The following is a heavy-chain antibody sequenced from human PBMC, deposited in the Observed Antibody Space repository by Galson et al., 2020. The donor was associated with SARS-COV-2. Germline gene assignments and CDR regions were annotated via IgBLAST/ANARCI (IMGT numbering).Heavy chain of an antibody. J-gene: IGHJ3*02. CDR3: ARGPQWYYDILTGYILDAFDI. V-gene: IGHV1-8*01. CDR2: MNPNSGNT. CDR1: GYTFTSYD. Sequence: ASVKVSCKASGYTFTSYDINWVRQATGQGLEWMGCMNPNSGNTGYAQKFQGRVTMTRNTSISTAYMELSSLRSEDTAVYYCARGPQWYYDILTGYILDAFDIWGQGTMVTVSS. D-gene: IGHD3-9*01.